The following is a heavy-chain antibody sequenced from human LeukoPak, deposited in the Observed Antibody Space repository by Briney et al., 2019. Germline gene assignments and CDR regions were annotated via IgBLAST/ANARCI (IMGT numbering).Heavy chain of an antibody. Sequence: SETLSLTCTVSGYSISSGYYWGWIRQPPGKGLEWIGNKYYRGSTYYNPSLKSRVTISVDMSKNQFSLNLTSVTAADTAVYYCARIAGGLYFYYYYMDVWGKGTTVTVSS. CDR3: ARIAGGLYFYYYYMDV. D-gene: IGHD3-16*01. J-gene: IGHJ6*03. CDR2: KYYRGST. V-gene: IGHV4-38-2*02. CDR1: GYSISSGYY.